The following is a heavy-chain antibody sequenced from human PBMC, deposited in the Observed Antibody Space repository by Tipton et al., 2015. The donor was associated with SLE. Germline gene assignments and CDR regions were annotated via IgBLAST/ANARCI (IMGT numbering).Heavy chain of an antibody. D-gene: IGHD6-19*01. CDR2: IYTSGTT. V-gene: IGHV4-61*09. J-gene: IGHJ6*02. Sequence: TLSLTCTVSGGSISRGSYYWGWIRQSAEKGLEWIGHIYTSGTTNYNPSLKSRVTISRDTSKNQFSLKLSSVTAADTAVYYCANSIAVAGTEYYGMDVWGQGTTVTVSS. CDR1: GGSISRGSYY. CDR3: ANSIAVAGTEYYGMDV.